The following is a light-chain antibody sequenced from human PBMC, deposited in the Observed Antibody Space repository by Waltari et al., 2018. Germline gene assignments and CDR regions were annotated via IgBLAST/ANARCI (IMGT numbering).Light chain of an antibody. CDR3: VQAIAFPWT. J-gene: IGKJ1*01. CDR2: GVS. Sequence: DIVMTQTPLSLHITPGEPASISCRSSQSLLHSDGKSYLHWYLQKPGQSPQLLIYGVSNRASGVPDRFSGSGSGTDFTLKISKVEAEDVGLYYCVQAIAFPWTFGQGTKVEIK. V-gene: IGKV2-40*01. CDR1: QSLLHSDGKSY.